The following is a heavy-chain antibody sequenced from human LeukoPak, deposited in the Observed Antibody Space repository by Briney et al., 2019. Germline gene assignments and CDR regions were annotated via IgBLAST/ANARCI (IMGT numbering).Heavy chain of an antibody. V-gene: IGHV3-7*01. D-gene: IGHD3-10*01. Sequence: GGSLRLSCAASGFTFSSYWMSWVRQAPGKGLEWVANIKQDGSEKYYVDSVKGRFTISRDNAKNSLYLQMNSLRAEDTAVYYCARDFGSGSYYPPFDYWGQGTLVTVSS. CDR3: ARDFGSGSYYPPFDY. CDR2: IKQDGSEK. CDR1: GFTFSSYW. J-gene: IGHJ4*02.